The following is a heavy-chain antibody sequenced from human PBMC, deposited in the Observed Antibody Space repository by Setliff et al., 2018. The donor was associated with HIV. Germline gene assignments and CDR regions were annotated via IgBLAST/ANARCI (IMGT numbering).Heavy chain of an antibody. CDR3: ARLGGICSGGSCTALAYTMDV. J-gene: IGHJ6*02. D-gene: IGHD2-15*01. CDR1: GYSFSSYW. V-gene: IGHV5-51*01. Sequence: GESLKISCKGSGYSFSSYWIGWVRQMPGKGLEWMGIIYPCDSDTRYSPSFQGQVTISADKSISTAYLQCSSLKASDTAMYYCARLGGICSGGSCTALAYTMDVWGQGTTGTVS. CDR2: IYPCDSDT.